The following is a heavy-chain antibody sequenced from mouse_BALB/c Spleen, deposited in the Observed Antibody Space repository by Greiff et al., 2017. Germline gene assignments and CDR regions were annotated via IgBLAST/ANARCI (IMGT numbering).Heavy chain of an antibody. V-gene: IGHV1S126*01. J-gene: IGHJ3*01. CDR2: IDPSDSET. CDR1: GYSFTSYW. D-gene: IGHD2-4*01. CDR3: ARWRITTVAGFAY. Sequence: QVQLQQSGPQLVRPGASVKISCKASGYSFTSYWMHWVKQRPGQGLEWIGMIDPSDSETRLNQKFKDKATLTVDKSSSTAYMQLSSPTSEDSAVYYCARWRITTVAGFAYWGQGTLVTVSA.